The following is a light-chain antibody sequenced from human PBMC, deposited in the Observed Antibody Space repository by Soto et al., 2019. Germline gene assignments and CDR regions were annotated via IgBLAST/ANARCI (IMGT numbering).Light chain of an antibody. J-gene: IGLJ2*01. V-gene: IGLV1-40*01. Sequence: QSVLTQPPSVSGAPGQRVTISCAGSSSNIGANYDVHWYQQIPGTAPKLLVYGNNNRPSGVPARVSGSKSGTSASLAITGLQAEDEADYYCQSYDSSLSGSYVVFGGGTKLTVL. CDR2: GNN. CDR1: SSNIGANYD. CDR3: QSYDSSLSGSYVV.